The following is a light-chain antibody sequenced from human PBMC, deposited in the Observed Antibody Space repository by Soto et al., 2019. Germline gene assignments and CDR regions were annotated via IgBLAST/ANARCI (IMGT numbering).Light chain of an antibody. CDR1: QSVSRNS. CDR3: QQYGTSPPT. CDR2: GAS. J-gene: IGKJ3*01. V-gene: IGKV3-20*01. Sequence: EIVLTQSPGTLSLSPGERATLSCRASQSVSRNSLAWYQQKPGQAPRLLIYGASSRATDIPDRFSGSGSGTVFTLIVSRLEPEYFAVYFCQQYGTSPPTFGPGTKVDIK.